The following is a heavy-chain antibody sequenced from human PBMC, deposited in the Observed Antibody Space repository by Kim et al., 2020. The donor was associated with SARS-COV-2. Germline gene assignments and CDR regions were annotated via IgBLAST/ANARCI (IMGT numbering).Heavy chain of an antibody. D-gene: IGHD6-13*01. V-gene: IGHV4-39*07. J-gene: IGHJ2*01. CDR3: ARIDIAAADWGGYFDL. CDR1: GGSISSSSYY. CDR2: IYYSGST. Sequence: SETLSLTCTVSGGSISSSSYYWGWIRQPPGKGLEWIGSIYYSGSTYYNPSLKSRVTISVDTSKNQFSLKLSSVTAADTAVYYCARIDIAAADWGGYFDLWGRGTLVTVSS.